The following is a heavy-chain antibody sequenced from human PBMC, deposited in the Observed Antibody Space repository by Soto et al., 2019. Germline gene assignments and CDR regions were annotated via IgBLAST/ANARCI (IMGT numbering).Heavy chain of an antibody. CDR1: GFTFSNYG. CDR2: ISDDGRNK. Sequence: ESGGGAVQPGRSLRLSCAASGFTFSNYGMHWVRQAPGKGLEWVAVISDDGRNKYYVDSVKGRFTISRDNSKNTLYLQMNSLRGDDTAVFYCAKDLNAFWSGLDYWGQGTLVTVSS. V-gene: IGHV3-30*18. J-gene: IGHJ4*02. CDR3: AKDLNAFWSGLDY. D-gene: IGHD3-3*01.